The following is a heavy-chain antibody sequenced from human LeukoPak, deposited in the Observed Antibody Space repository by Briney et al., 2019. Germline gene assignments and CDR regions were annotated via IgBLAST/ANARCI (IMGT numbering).Heavy chain of an antibody. D-gene: IGHD6-6*01. J-gene: IGHJ5*02. CDR2: IYYSGST. V-gene: IGHV4-39*01. Sequence: SETLSLTCTVSGGSISSSSYYWGWIRQPPGKGLEWIGSIYYSGSTYYNPSLKSRVTISVDTSKNQFSLKVRSVTAADTAVYYCARLWGSSYLDPWGQGTLVTVSS. CDR1: GGSISSSSYY. CDR3: ARLWGSSYLDP.